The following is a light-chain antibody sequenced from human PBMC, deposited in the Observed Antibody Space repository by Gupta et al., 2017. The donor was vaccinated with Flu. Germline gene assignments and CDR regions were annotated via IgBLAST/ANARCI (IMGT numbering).Light chain of an antibody. CDR3: QQYNNWPWT. V-gene: IGKV3-15*01. CDR2: GAS. CDR1: QSVSSN. Sequence: EIVMTQSPAILSVSPGERATISCRASQSVSSNLAWYQQKPGQVPRLLIYGASTRATGIPASFSGSGSGTEFTLTISSLQSEDFAVYYCQQYNNWPWTFGQGTKVEIK. J-gene: IGKJ1*01.